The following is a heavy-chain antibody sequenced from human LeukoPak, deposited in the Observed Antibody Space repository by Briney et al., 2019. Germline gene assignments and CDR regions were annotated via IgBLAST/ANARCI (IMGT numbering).Heavy chain of an antibody. D-gene: IGHD3-22*01. CDR1: GFTFSTYA. Sequence: PGGSLRLSCAASGFTFSTYAMSWVRQAPGKGLEWVSGISGSGASTNYADSVKGRFTISRDNSKNTVYLQMNSLRAEDTAVYYCAKSSGPGGYYYYGMDVWGQGTTVTVSS. V-gene: IGHV3-23*01. CDR3: AKSSGPGGYYYYGMDV. CDR2: ISGSGAST. J-gene: IGHJ6*02.